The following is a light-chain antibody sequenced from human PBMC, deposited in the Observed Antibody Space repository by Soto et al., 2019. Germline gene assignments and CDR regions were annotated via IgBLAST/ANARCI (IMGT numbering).Light chain of an antibody. CDR3: PSWTTSTTMI. Sequence: QSALTQPASVSGSPGQSITISCTGTSSDIGAYNFVSWYQQHPGKAPKLMLYDVNIRPSGVSNRVSGSKSGNTASLTIAGHPAADDADYSCPSWTTSTTMIFGGGTKVTVL. V-gene: IGLV2-14*03. CDR1: SSDIGAYNF. CDR2: DVN. J-gene: IGLJ2*01.